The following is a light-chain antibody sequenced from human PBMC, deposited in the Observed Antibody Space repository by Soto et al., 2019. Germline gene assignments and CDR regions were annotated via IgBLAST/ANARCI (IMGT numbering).Light chain of an antibody. J-gene: IGKJ5*01. CDR3: QQHGGSPPIT. V-gene: IGKV3-20*01. CDR1: QSISSDY. CDR2: GAS. Sequence: EIVFTQSPGTPSLSPGERATLSCRASQSISSDYLAWYQQKPGQAPRLLIYGASSRATGIPDRFSGSGSGTDFTLTISRLEPEDFAVYYCQQHGGSPPITFGQGTRLEIK.